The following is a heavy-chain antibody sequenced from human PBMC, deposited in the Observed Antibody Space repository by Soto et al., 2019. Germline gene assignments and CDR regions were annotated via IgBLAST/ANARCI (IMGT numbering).Heavy chain of an antibody. J-gene: IGHJ6*01. D-gene: IGHD2-8*01. CDR1: RGTFSSYA. CDR2: IVPLFRTT. CDR3: VRGGYSSTCTNLEGRSGLDV. V-gene: IGHV1-69*06. Sequence: QVQLVQSGAEAKKPGSSVKVSCKTSRGTFSSYAISWVRQAPGQGLEWMGGIVPLFRTTNYAQKFQGRVTITADKSTYTVNIDLTVLRAGDTTLYSWVRGGYSSTCTNLEGRSGLDVWGQGTKVTVCS.